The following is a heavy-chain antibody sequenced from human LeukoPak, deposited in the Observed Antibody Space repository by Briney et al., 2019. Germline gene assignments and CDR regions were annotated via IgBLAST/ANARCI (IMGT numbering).Heavy chain of an antibody. CDR3: ARGLYYDILTGYSTDYGMDV. V-gene: IGHV4-34*01. D-gene: IGHD3-9*01. CDR1: GGSFSGYY. CDR2: INHRGST. J-gene: IGHJ6*02. Sequence: SETLSLTCAVYGGSFSGYYWSGIRQPPGKGLEWIGEINHRGSTNYNPSLKSRVTISVDTSKNQFSLKLSSVTAADTAVYYCARGLYYDILTGYSTDYGMDVWGQGTTVTVSS.